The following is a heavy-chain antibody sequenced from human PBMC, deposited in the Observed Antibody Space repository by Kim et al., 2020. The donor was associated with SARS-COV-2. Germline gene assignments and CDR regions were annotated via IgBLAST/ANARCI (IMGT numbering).Heavy chain of an antibody. CDR3: ARTVAGRIDAFD. CDR1: GFPFAGFSFGSYW. CDR2: IKQDGTRE. V-gene: IGHV3-7*03. J-gene: IGHJ3*02. D-gene: IGHD6-19*01. Sequence: GSLRLSCVASGFPFAGFSFGSYWMSWVRQAPGKGLEWVANIKQDGTREYYVESMKGRFTISRDNAQNSLYLEMTSLRADDTAVYYCARTVAGRIDAFD.